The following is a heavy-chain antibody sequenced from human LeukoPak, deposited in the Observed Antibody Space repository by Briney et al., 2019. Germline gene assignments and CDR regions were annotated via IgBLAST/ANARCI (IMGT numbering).Heavy chain of an antibody. CDR1: GGSISSSSYY. V-gene: IGHV4-39*01. CDR2: IYYSGST. Sequence: SETLSLTCTVSGGSISSSSYYWGWIRQPPGKGLAWIGSIYYSGSTYYNPSLKSRVTISVDTSKNQFSLKLSSVTAADTAVYYCARRNGDYGRYYFDYWGQGTLVTVSS. D-gene: IGHD4-17*01. CDR3: ARRNGDYGRYYFDY. J-gene: IGHJ4*02.